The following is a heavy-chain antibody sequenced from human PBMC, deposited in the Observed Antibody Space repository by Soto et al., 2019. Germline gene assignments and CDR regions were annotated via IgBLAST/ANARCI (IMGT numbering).Heavy chain of an antibody. Sequence: QLELVQSGAEVMEPGSSVKLSCKASGGSLRNRGINWVRQAPGQGLEWVGGIIPIIGTPNYLQRLQTRVTITADASTNTAFLELGSLRFDDTAIYYCSRERDGSGSLSYYFDQWGQGTLVTVAS. V-gene: IGHV1-69*01. D-gene: IGHD3-10*01. CDR3: SRERDGSGSLSYYFDQ. CDR2: IIPIIGTP. J-gene: IGHJ4*02. CDR1: GGSLRNRG.